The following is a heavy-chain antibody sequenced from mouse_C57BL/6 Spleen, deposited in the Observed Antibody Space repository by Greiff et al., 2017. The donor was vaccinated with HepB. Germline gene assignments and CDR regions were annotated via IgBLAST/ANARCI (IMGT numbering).Heavy chain of an antibody. CDR3: ARSLFYYGNPYYFDY. CDR2: INPNNGGT. V-gene: IGHV1-26*01. D-gene: IGHD2-1*01. J-gene: IGHJ2*01. CDR1: GYTFTDYY. Sequence: EVQLQQSGPELVKPGASVKISCKASGYTFTDYYMNWVKQSHGKSLEWIGDINPNNGGTSYNQKFKGKATLTVDKSSSTAYMELRSLTSEDSAVYYCARSLFYYGNPYYFDYWGQGTTLTVSS.